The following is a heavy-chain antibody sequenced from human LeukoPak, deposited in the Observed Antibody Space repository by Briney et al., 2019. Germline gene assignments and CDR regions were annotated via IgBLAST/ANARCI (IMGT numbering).Heavy chain of an antibody. CDR2: ISWNSGSI. Sequence: GGSLRLSCAASGFTFDDYAMHWVRQAPGKGLEWVSGISWNSGSIGYADSVKGRFTISRDNAKNSLYLQMNSLRAEDTALYYCAKDYRRGSGRYGTIDYWGQGTLVTVSS. J-gene: IGHJ4*02. D-gene: IGHD6-19*01. CDR1: GFTFDDYA. CDR3: AKDYRRGSGRYGTIDY. V-gene: IGHV3-9*01.